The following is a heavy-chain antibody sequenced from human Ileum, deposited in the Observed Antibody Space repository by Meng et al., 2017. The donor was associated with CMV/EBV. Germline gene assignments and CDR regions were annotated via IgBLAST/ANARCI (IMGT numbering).Heavy chain of an antibody. V-gene: IGHV3-23*01. CDR2: FSRNAEDT. D-gene: IGHD4-11*01. Sequence: GESLKISCLASGFTFSSHAMSWFRQAPGKGLEWVSGFSRNAEDTHYADSVRGRFTIPRDNAKNSLYLQMNSLRPEDTALYYCAKAGGTTTATTSNWFDPWGQGTLVTVSS. CDR1: GFTFSSHA. J-gene: IGHJ5*02. CDR3: AKAGGTTTATTSNWFDP.